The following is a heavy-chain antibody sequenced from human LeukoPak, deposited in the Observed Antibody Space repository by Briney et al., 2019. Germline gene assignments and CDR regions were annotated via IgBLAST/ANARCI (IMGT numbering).Heavy chain of an antibody. D-gene: IGHD3-10*01. Sequence: SSETLSLTCTVSGGSISSSSYYWGWLRQPPGKGPEWIGSIYYSGSTYYNPSLKSRVTISVDTSKNQFSLKLSSVTAADTAVYYCARRTLWSYSDYWGQGTLVTVSS. CDR2: IYYSGST. J-gene: IGHJ4*02. CDR1: GGSISSSSYY. CDR3: ARRTLWSYSDY. V-gene: IGHV4-39*01.